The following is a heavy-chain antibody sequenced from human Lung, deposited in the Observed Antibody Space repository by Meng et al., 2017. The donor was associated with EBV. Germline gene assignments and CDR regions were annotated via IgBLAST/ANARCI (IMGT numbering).Heavy chain of an antibody. J-gene: IGHJ4*02. CDR3: ARVGYYYDRSGPYAAAFDN. D-gene: IGHD3-22*01. V-gene: IGHV4-4*03. CDR2: IYHSGTT. Sequence: QVQLQESGPGLAKPPGTLSLTCTVSGGSISRSNWWSWVRQSPQKGLEWIGEIYHSGTTNYNPSLKSRVTILVDKSKTQFSLKLSSVTAADTAVYYCARVGYYYDRSGPYAAAFDNWGQGTLVTVSS. CDR1: GGSISRSNW.